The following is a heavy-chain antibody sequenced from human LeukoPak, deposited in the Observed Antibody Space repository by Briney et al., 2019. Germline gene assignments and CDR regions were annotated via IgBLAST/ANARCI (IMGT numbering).Heavy chain of an antibody. CDR3: ARDGPYSGSYVYYYGIDV. V-gene: IGHV3-21*01. D-gene: IGHD1-26*01. CDR1: GFTFSSYS. J-gene: IGHJ6*02. Sequence: GGSLRLSCAASGFTFSSYSMNWVRQAPGKGLEWVSSISSSSSYVYYADSVKGRFTISRDNAKNSLYLQMNSLRAEDTAVYYCARDGPYSGSYVYYYGIDVWGQGTTVTVSS. CDR2: ISSSSSYV.